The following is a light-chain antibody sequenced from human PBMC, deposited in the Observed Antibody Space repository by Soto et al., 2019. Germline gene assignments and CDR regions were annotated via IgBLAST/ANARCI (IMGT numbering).Light chain of an antibody. J-gene: IGLJ1*01. CDR2: EVN. V-gene: IGLV2-8*01. CDR1: TSDVGGYNY. Sequence: QSALTQPPSASGSPGQSVTISCTGTTSDVGGYNYVSWYQHHPGQAPKVIIYEVNKRPSGVPDRFSGSKSGNTASLTVSGLQPDDDAYYFCCSYTASTVYVFGTGTKLTVL. CDR3: CSYTASTVYV.